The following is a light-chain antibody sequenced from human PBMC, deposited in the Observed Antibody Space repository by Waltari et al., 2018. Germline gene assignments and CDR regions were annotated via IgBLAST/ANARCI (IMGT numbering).Light chain of an antibody. CDR3: HQHNSWPPLS. J-gene: IGKJ4*01. CDR1: QSVSSN. CDR2: GAS. Sequence: EIVMTQSPATLSVSPGERATLSCRASQSVSSNLAWYQQKPGQAPRRLIYGASTMATGVPARFSGSGSGTDFTLTISGLQSEDYAVYFCHQHNSWPPLSFGGGTKVEIK. V-gene: IGKV3-15*01.